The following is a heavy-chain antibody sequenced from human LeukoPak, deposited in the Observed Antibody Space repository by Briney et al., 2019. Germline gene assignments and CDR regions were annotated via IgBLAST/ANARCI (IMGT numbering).Heavy chain of an antibody. V-gene: IGHV4-61*02. Sequence: SQTLSLTCTVSGGSISSGSYYWSWIRQPAGKGLEWIGRIYTSGSTNYNPSLKSRVTISVDTSKNQFSLKLSSVTAADTAVYYCARGTMVRGVIDPFSGWGQGTLVTVSS. CDR1: GGSISSGSYY. J-gene: IGHJ4*02. D-gene: IGHD3-10*01. CDR3: ARGTMVRGVIDPFSG. CDR2: IYTSGST.